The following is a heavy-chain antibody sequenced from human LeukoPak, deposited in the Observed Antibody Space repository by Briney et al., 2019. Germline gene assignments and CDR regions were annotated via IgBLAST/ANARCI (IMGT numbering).Heavy chain of an antibody. CDR2: IYYSGST. D-gene: IGHD1-26*01. V-gene: IGHV4-59*01. J-gene: IGHJ4*02. CDR3: ARDRGSYYY. Sequence: PSETLSLTCTVSGGSISSYYWSWIRQPPGKGLEWIGFIYYSGSTNYNPSLKSRVTISVDSSKNQFSLKLTSVAAADTAVYYCARDRGSYYYWGQGTLVTVSS. CDR1: GGSISSYY.